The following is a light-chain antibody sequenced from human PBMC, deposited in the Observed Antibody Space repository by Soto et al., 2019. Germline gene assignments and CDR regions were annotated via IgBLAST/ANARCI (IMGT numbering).Light chain of an antibody. CDR2: DAS. J-gene: IGKJ2*01. V-gene: IGKV3-11*01. CDR1: QSVSSY. CDR3: QQYNRYPLYT. Sequence: EIVLTQSPATLSLSPGERATLSCRASQSVSSYLAWYQQKPGQAPRLLIYDASNRATGIPARFSGSGSGTDFTLTISSLEPEDFATYYCQQYNRYPLYTFGQGTKLEIK.